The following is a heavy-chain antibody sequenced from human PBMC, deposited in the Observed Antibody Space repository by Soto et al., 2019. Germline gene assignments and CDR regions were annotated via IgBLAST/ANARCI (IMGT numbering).Heavy chain of an antibody. CDR1: GFTFSSSA. CDR2: IVVGSGNT. V-gene: IGHV1-58*01. Sequence: SVKVSCKASGFTFSSSAVQWVRQARGQRLEWIGKIVVGSGNTNYAQKFQERVTITRDMSTSTAYMELSSLRSEDTAFYYCSGAESPDTAYFSLYWGQGTPVTVSS. J-gene: IGHJ4*02. D-gene: IGHD1-26*01. CDR3: SGAESPDTAYFSLY.